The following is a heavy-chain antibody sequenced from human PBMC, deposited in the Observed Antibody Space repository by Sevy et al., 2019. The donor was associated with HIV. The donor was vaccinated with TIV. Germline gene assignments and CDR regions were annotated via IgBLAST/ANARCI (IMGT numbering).Heavy chain of an antibody. V-gene: IGHV3-48*02. CDR2: ITRDGKTK. Sequence: GGSLRLSCAASGFSFSSSSMNWLRQAPGKGLEWLAYITRDGKTKYYADFVKGRFTMSRDNAQNSLFLQLNSLRDDDTAVYYCARDYSGSYYRLGLWGHGTLVTVYS. CDR3: ARDYSGSYYRLGL. J-gene: IGHJ4*01. D-gene: IGHD1-26*01. CDR1: GFSFSSSS.